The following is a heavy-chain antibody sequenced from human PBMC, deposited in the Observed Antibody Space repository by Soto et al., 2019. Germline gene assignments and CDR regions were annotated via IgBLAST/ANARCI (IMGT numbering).Heavy chain of an antibody. V-gene: IGHV3-7*03. CDR3: AKRPYPSVVAATPPWGAFDI. J-gene: IGHJ3*02. CDR1: GFTFSSCW. CDR2: IKQDGSET. D-gene: IGHD2-15*01. Sequence: GGSLRLSCVASGFTFSSCWMTWVRQAPGRGPEWVANIKQDGSETFYVDSVKGRFSTSRDNSKNSLYLYMNSLRAEDTAVYYCAKRPYPSVVAATPPWGAFDIWGQGTMVTVSS.